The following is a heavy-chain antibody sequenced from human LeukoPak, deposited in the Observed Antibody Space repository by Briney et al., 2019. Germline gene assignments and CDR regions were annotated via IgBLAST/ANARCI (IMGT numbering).Heavy chain of an antibody. CDR1: GFTFSTYA. D-gene: IGHD6-19*01. CDR3: ARDRKQWLPVGYSQH. V-gene: IGHV3-23*01. J-gene: IGHJ1*01. Sequence: PGGSLRLSCAASGFTFSTYAMSWVRQAAGKGLEWVTLISGSGGGTYYADSVKGRFTISRDNSKNTLYLQLNSLRVEDTAVYYCARDRKQWLPVGYSQHWGQGTLVTVSS. CDR2: ISGSGGGT.